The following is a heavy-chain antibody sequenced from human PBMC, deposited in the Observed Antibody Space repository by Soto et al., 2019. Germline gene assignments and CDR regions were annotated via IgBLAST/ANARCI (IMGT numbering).Heavy chain of an antibody. CDR2: ISTYNGNT. CDR3: ARDRNKEELGASHFDY. V-gene: IGHV1-18*01. D-gene: IGHD1-7*01. Sequence: ASVKVSCKASGYTFTSYGISWVRQAPGQGLEWMGWISTYNGNTNYAQKLQGRVTMTTDTSTSTAYMELRSLRSDDTAVDDCARDRNKEELGASHFDYWGQGTLVTVSS. CDR1: GYTFTSYG. J-gene: IGHJ4*02.